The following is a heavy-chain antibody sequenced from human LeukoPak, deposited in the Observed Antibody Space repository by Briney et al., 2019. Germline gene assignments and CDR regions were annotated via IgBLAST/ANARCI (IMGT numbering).Heavy chain of an antibody. D-gene: IGHD3-3*01. CDR3: WSGLDY. CDR2: IRSKPNSYAA. Sequence: GRSLRLSCAASGFTFSSYGMHWVRQASGKGLEWVGRIRSKPNSYAAAYAASVTGRFTISRDDSKNTAYLQMNSLKTEDTAVYYCWSGLDYWGQGILVTVSS. V-gene: IGHV3-73*01. CDR1: GFTFSSYG. J-gene: IGHJ4*02.